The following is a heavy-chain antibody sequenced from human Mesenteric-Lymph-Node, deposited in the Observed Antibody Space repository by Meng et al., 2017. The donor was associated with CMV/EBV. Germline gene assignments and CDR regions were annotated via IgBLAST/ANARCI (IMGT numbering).Heavy chain of an antibody. CDR1: GFTFSSYA. D-gene: IGHD1-26*01. V-gene: IGHV3-23*01. CDR3: AKALGSWIVGVSYYFDY. J-gene: IGHJ4*02. Sequence: GESLKISCAASGFTFSSYAMSWVRQAPGKGLEWVSAISGSGGSTYYADSVKGRFTISRDNSKNTLYLQMNSLRAEDTAVYYCAKALGSWIVGVSYYFDYWGQGTLVTVSS. CDR2: ISGSGGST.